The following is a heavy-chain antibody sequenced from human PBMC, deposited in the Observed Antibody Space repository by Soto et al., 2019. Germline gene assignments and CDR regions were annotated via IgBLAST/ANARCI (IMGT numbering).Heavy chain of an antibody. D-gene: IGHD6-13*01. Sequence: PGGSLRLSCAASGFTFSSYAMSWVRQAPGKGLERVSAISGSGGSTYYADSVKGRFTISRDNSKNTLYLQMNSLRAEDTAVYYCAKAVEYSSSPRYFGYWGQGTLVTVSS. CDR1: GFTFSSYA. CDR2: ISGSGGST. J-gene: IGHJ4*02. V-gene: IGHV3-23*01. CDR3: AKAVEYSSSPRYFGY.